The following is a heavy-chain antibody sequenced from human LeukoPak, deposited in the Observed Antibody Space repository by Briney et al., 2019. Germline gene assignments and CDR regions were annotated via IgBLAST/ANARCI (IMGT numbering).Heavy chain of an antibody. CDR2: ISWNSGSI. Sequence: GGSLRLSCAASGFTFDDYAMHWVRQAPGKGLEWVSGISWNSGSIGYADSVKGRFTISRDNAKNSLYLQMNSLRAEDTAVYYCARGPGILWFGELFRRDWYFDLWGRGTLVTVSS. J-gene: IGHJ2*01. V-gene: IGHV3-9*01. D-gene: IGHD3-10*01. CDR1: GFTFDDYA. CDR3: ARGPGILWFGELFRRDWYFDL.